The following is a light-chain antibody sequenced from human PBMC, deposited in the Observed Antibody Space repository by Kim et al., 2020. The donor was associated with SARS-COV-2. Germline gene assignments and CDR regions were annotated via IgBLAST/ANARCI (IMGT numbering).Light chain of an antibody. CDR2: GAS. Sequence: LSPGERAILSCRASQSIGSSYLAWYQQKPGQAPRLLIYGASSRATGIADRFSGSGSGTDFTLTISRLEPEDFAVYYCQQYASSPTFGQGTKVDIK. CDR3: QQYASSPT. CDR1: QSIGSSY. V-gene: IGKV3-20*01. J-gene: IGKJ1*01.